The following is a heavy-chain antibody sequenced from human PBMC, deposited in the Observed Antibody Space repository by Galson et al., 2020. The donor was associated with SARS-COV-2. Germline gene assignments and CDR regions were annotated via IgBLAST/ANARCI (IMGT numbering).Heavy chain of an antibody. Sequence: LSLTCAASGFTFSSYSMNWVRQAPGKGLEWVSSISSSSSYIYYADSVKGRFTISRDNAKNSLYLQMNSLRAEDTAVYYCARDLGNNYYDSSGLMDVWGKGTTVTVSS. CDR1: GFTFSSYS. CDR3: ARDLGNNYYDSSGLMDV. V-gene: IGHV3-21*01. J-gene: IGHJ6*03. D-gene: IGHD3-22*01. CDR2: ISSSSSYI.